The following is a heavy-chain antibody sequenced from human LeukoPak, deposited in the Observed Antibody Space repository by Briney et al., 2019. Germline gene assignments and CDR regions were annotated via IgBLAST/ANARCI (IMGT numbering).Heavy chain of an antibody. V-gene: IGHV3-30*18. CDR3: AKDLGDYDGNSDLNY. CDR1: GFTFSSYG. D-gene: IGHD4-23*01. Sequence: PGGSLRLSCAASGFTFSSYGMHWVRQAPGKGLERVAVISYDGSNKYYADSVKGRFTISRDNSRNTLYLQMNSLRAEDTAMYYCAKDLGDYDGNSDLNYWGQGTLVTVSS. J-gene: IGHJ4*02. CDR2: ISYDGSNK.